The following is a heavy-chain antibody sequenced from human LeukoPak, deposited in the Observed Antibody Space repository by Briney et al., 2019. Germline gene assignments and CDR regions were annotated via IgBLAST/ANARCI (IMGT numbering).Heavy chain of an antibody. D-gene: IGHD1-26*01. J-gene: IGHJ4*02. V-gene: IGHV7-4-1*02. CDR2: INTNTGNP. Sequence: ASVKVSCKVSGGTFSRNDISWVRQAPGQGLEWMGWINTNTGNPTYAQGFTGRFVFSLDTSVSTTYLQISSLKAEDTAVYYCARGQWVYWGQGTLVTVSS. CDR3: ARGQWVY. CDR1: GGTFSRND.